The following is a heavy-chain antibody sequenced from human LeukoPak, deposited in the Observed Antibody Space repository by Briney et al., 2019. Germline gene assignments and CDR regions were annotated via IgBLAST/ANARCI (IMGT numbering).Heavy chain of an antibody. CDR3: ARVVAAAQGAFDI. D-gene: IGHD6-13*01. CDR2: INHSGST. CDR1: GFTFSSYA. V-gene: IGHV4-34*01. Sequence: GSLRLSCAASGFTFSSYAMSWIRQPPGKGLEWIGEINHSGSTNYNPSLKSRVTISVDTSKNQFSLKLSSVTAADTAVYYCARVVAAAQGAFDIWGQGTMVTVSS. J-gene: IGHJ3*02.